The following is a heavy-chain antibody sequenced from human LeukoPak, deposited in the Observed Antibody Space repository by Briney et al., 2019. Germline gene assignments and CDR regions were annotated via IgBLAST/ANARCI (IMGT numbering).Heavy chain of an antibody. Sequence: GGSLRLSCAASGLTFSSYNMNWVRQAPGKGLEWVSFISSSSNYIYYTDSVKGRFTISRDNAKNSLFLQMNSLRAEDTAAYYCARGTPTTRDFDYWGQGTLVTVSS. CDR3: ARGTPTTRDFDY. CDR2: ISSSSNYI. V-gene: IGHV3-21*01. D-gene: IGHD4-11*01. J-gene: IGHJ4*02. CDR1: GLTFSSYN.